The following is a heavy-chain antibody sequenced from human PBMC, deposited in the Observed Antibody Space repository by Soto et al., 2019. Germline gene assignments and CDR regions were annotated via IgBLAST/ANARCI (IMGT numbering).Heavy chain of an antibody. CDR1: GYSFTSYW. Sequence: PGESLKISCKGSGYSFTSYWISWVRQMPGKGLAWMGRIDPSDSYTNYSPSFQGHVTISADKSISTAYLQWSSLKASDTAMYYCARLPLWFGELPRNSYGMDVWGQGTTVTVSS. CDR3: ARLPLWFGELPRNSYGMDV. J-gene: IGHJ6*02. CDR2: IDPSDSYT. V-gene: IGHV5-10-1*01. D-gene: IGHD3-10*01.